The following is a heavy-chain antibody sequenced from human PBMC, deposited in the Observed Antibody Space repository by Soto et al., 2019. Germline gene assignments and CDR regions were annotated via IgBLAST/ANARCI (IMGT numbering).Heavy chain of an antibody. J-gene: IGHJ5*02. CDR2: ISGSGGST. Sequence: GGSLRLSCAASGFTFSSYAMSWVRQAPGKGLEWVSAISGSGGSTYYADSVKGRFTISRDNSKNTLYLQMNSLRDEDTDVYYCAKGDSSGWYNWFEPWGQGTLVTSPQ. D-gene: IGHD6-19*01. CDR3: AKGDSSGWYNWFEP. CDR1: GFTFSSYA. V-gene: IGHV3-23*01.